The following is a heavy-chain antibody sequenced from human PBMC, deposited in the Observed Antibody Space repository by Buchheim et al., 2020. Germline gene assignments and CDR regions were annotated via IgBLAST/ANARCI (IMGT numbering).Heavy chain of an antibody. CDR1: GFSLSTNRMC. CDR2: NDWDEEE. CDR3: ARSPTDYFYQCGMDV. V-gene: IGHV2-70*15. Sequence: QVTLRESGPALVKPTQTLTLTCSFSGFSLSTNRMCVSWMRKPPGKALEWLARNDWDEEEYYSASLRARLTISKDTSRNQVVLTFTNVGPADTGTCYCARSPTDYFYQCGMDVWGRGTT. J-gene: IGHJ6*02.